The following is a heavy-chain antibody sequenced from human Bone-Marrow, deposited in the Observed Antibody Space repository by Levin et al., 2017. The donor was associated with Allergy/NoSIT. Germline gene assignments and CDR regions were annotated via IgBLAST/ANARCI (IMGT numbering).Heavy chain of an antibody. J-gene: IGHJ6*02. V-gene: IGHV3-73*01. CDR1: GFTFSGSG. CDR3: TRLEGPYYYYGLDV. Sequence: GESLKISCAAPGFTFSGSGIHWVRQASGRGLEWVGRIRSKANNYATAYAASVKGRFTMSRDDSRNTAYLQMNSLKTEDTAVYYCTRLEGPYYYYGLDVWGQGTTVTVS. CDR2: IRSKANNYAT.